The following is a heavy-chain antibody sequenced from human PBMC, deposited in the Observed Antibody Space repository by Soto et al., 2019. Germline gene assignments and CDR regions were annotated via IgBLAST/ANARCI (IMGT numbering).Heavy chain of an antibody. CDR3: VKDLAHMADH. CDR1: GFTFNSYV. Sequence: QVKLVESGGGVVLPGGSLRLSCEASGFTFNSYVMYWVRQAPGKGLDWVSHILYDGTKTYYADSVQGRFTISRDNSMNTLYLQMDRIRLEATAVYFCVKDLAHMADHWGQGTRGSVSS. CDR2: ILYDGTKT. V-gene: IGHV3-30*18. J-gene: IGHJ4*02.